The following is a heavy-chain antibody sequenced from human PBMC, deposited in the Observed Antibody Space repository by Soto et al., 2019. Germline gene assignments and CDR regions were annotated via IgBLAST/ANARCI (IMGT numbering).Heavy chain of an antibody. V-gene: IGHV1-69*13. CDR1: GGTFSSYA. CDR2: IIPIFGTA. Sequence: SVKVSCKASGGTFSSYAISWVRQAPGQGLEWMGGIIPIFGTANYAQKFQGRVTITADESTSTAYMELSSLRSEDTAVYYCARERAYDFWSGYYIDYWGQGTLVTVSS. D-gene: IGHD3-3*01. CDR3: ARERAYDFWSGYYIDY. J-gene: IGHJ4*02.